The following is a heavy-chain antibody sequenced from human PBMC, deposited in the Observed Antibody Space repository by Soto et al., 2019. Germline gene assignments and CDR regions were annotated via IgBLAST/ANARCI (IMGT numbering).Heavy chain of an antibody. Sequence: RGSLRLSWVLYDFNFSMFWMDWVRQGPGKGLEWVGNINTDGSQTQFVASVKGRFTFSRDNAKNSLYLEMNSLRAEDTALYYCVRGTPTPGLDYWGQGTLVTVSS. CDR2: INTDGSQT. J-gene: IGHJ4*02. D-gene: IGHD1-7*01. V-gene: IGHV3-7*03. CDR1: DFNFSMFW. CDR3: VRGTPTPGLDY.